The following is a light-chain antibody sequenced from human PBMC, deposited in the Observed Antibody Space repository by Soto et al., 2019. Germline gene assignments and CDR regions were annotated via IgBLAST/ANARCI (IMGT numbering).Light chain of an antibody. CDR2: AAS. Sequence: DIQMTQSPSSLSASVGDRVTITCRASQGISNYLAWYQQKPGKVPKLLIYAASTLQSGVPSRFSGSRSGTDFDLPIRSLQPEDVALYYCQKYNVSPFPFGSGTTVAIK. CDR1: QGISNY. V-gene: IGKV1-27*01. CDR3: QKYNVSPFP. J-gene: IGKJ3*01.